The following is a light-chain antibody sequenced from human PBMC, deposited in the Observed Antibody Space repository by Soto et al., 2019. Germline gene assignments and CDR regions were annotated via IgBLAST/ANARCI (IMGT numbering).Light chain of an antibody. CDR2: FDD. CDR1: NSNIGNNA. CDR3: AVWDDSVNGPV. Sequence: QSVLTQPPSVSAAPRQRVTISCSGSNSNIGNNAVNWYQHLPGKAPKLLIHFDDRVPSGVSDRFSGSKSGTSASLAISGLQSEDEGNYHCAVWDDSVNGPVFGGGTKVTVL. J-gene: IGLJ3*02. V-gene: IGLV1-36*01.